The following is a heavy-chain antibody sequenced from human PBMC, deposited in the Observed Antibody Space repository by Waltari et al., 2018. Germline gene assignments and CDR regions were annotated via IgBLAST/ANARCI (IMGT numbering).Heavy chain of an antibody. CDR3: ARDWEGTPGAFDI. CDR1: GGSISSYY. Sequence: CTVSGGSISSYYWSWIRQPPGKGLEWIGYIYYSGSTNYNPSLKSRVTISVDTSKNQFSLKLSSVTAADTAVYYCARDWEGTPGAFDIWGQGTMVTVSS. V-gene: IGHV4-59*01. J-gene: IGHJ3*02. CDR2: IYYSGST. D-gene: IGHD2-15*01.